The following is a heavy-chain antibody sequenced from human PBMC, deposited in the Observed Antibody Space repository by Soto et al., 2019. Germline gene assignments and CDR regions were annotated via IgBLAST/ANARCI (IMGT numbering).Heavy chain of an antibody. Sequence: PGGSLRLSCAASGFTFNSYAMSWVRQAPGKGLDWVSGISGSGGRTYYADSVKGRFTISRDNSKNTLFLQMSSLRAEDTAVYFCAKKGSPSGDHSNWYFDLWGRGTLVTVSS. J-gene: IGHJ2*01. CDR2: ISGSGGRT. CDR3: AKKGSPSGDHSNWYFDL. V-gene: IGHV3-23*01. D-gene: IGHD7-27*01. CDR1: GFTFNSYA.